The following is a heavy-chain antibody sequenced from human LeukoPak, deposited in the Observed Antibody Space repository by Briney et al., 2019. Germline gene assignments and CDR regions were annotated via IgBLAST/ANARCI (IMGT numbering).Heavy chain of an antibody. CDR1: GGSFSGYY. V-gene: IGHV4-34*01. D-gene: IGHD2-2*01. CDR2: INHSGST. J-gene: IGHJ4*02. Sequence: PSETLSLTCAVYGGSFSGYYWSWIRQPPGKGLEWIGEINHSGSTNYNPSLKSRVTISVDTSKNQFSLKLSSVTAADTAVYYCARRRYCSSTSCYLDYFDYWGQGTLVTVSS. CDR3: ARRRYCSSTSCYLDYFDY.